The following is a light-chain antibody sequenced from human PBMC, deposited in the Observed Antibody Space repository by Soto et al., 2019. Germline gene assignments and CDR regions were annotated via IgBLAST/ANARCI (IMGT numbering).Light chain of an antibody. J-gene: IGKJ1*01. V-gene: IGKV3-20*01. Sequence: EIMLTQSPVTLSLSPEKRDTLPCKASQSVAGSYLAWYQQKPGRTPRLLIYGASSRATGIPDRFSGSGSGTEFTLTINRLEPEDFAVYYCQQYGVSPRTFGQGTKVDIK. CDR1: QSVAGSY. CDR3: QQYGVSPRT. CDR2: GAS.